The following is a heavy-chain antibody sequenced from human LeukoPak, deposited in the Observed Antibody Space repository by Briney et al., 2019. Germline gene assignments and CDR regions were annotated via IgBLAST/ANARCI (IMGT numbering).Heavy chain of an antibody. CDR3: AKGTTYYDVLTGYGYPYYFDY. CDR2: ISGSGGST. Sequence: GGSLRLSCAASGFTFIKYAMSWVRQAPGKGLEWVSAISGSGGSTYYADSVKGRFTISRDNSKNTLYLQMSSLRAEDTATYYCAKGTTYYDVLTGYGYPYYFDYWGQGTLVTVSS. V-gene: IGHV3-23*01. J-gene: IGHJ4*02. D-gene: IGHD3-9*01. CDR1: GFTFIKYA.